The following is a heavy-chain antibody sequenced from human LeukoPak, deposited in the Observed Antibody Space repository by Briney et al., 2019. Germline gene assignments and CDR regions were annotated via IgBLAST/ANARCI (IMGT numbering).Heavy chain of an antibody. Sequence: ASVQVSCMASGYTFTSYGISWVRQAPGQGLEWMGWISAYNGNTNYAQKLQGRVTMTTDTSTSTAYMELRSLRSDDTAVYYCARDISIAVADYWGQGTLVTVSS. J-gene: IGHJ4*02. V-gene: IGHV1-18*01. D-gene: IGHD6-19*01. CDR1: GYTFTSYG. CDR2: ISAYNGNT. CDR3: ARDISIAVADY.